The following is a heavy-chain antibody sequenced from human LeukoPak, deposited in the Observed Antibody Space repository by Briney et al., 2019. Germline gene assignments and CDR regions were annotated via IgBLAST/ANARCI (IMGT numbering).Heavy chain of an antibody. CDR2: IYYSGST. CDR3: ARGGSIVGTTPHDTFDI. V-gene: IGHV4-59*01. Sequence: SETLSLTCTVSAASISSYYWSWIRQPPGKGLEWIGYIYYSGSTNYNPSLKSRVAISVDTSKNQVSLRLCSVTAADTAVYYCARGGSIVGTTPHDTFDIWGQGTVVTVS. J-gene: IGHJ3*02. CDR1: AASISSYY. D-gene: IGHD1-26*01.